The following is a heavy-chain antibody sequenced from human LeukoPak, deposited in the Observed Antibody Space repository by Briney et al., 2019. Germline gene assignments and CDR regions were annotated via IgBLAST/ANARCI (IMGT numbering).Heavy chain of an antibody. Sequence: SQALSLTCAISGDSVSSNSAAWNWIRQSPSRGLEWLRRTYYRSKWYNDYAVSVKSRITINPDTSKNQFSLQLNSVTPEDTAVYYCARGYDSSGPRYYFDYWGQGTLVTVSS. D-gene: IGHD3-22*01. J-gene: IGHJ4*02. CDR3: ARGYDSSGPRYYFDY. CDR1: GDSVSSNSAA. V-gene: IGHV6-1*01. CDR2: TYYRSKWYN.